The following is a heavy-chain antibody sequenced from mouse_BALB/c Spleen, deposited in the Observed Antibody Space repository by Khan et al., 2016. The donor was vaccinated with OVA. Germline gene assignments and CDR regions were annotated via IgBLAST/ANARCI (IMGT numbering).Heavy chain of an antibody. CDR2: IYPFNDDT. Sequence: VQLQQPGPDLVKPGASVRMSCKASGYTFTSYVMHWLRQKPGQGLEWIGYIYPFNDDTKYNEKFKGKATLTSDKSSSTAYMELSSLTSEDSAVYYCAKNYRYDVYFDYWGQDTTLTVSS. V-gene: IGHV1S136*01. CDR1: GYTFTSYV. CDR3: AKNYRYDVYFDY. D-gene: IGHD2-14*01. J-gene: IGHJ2*01.